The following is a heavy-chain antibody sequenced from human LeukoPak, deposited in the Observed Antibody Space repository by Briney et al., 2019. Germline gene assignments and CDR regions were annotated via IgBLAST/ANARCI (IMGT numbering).Heavy chain of an antibody. CDR3: ARDWEMATSNFDY. J-gene: IGHJ4*02. V-gene: IGHV3-21*01. D-gene: IGHD5-24*01. Sequence: GGSLRLSCAASGFTFSSYSMNWVRQAPGKGLEWVSSISSSSSYIYYADSVKGRFTISRDNAKNSLYLQMNSLRAEDTAVYYCARDWEMATSNFDYWGQGTLVTVSS. CDR1: GFTFSSYS. CDR2: ISSSSSYI.